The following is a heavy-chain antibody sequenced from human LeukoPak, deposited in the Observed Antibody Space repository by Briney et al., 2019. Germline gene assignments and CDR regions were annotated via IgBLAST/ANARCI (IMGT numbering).Heavy chain of an antibody. Sequence: SETLSLTCTVSGGSISSYYWSWIRQPPGKGLEWIGYIYYSGSTYYNPSLKSRVTISVDTSKNQFSLKLSSVTAADTAVYYCARVVRVAVAGTSVARHYFDYWGQGTLVTVSS. CDR3: ARVVRVAVAGTSVARHYFDY. CDR1: GGSISSYY. D-gene: IGHD6-19*01. V-gene: IGHV4-59*12. CDR2: IYYSGST. J-gene: IGHJ4*02.